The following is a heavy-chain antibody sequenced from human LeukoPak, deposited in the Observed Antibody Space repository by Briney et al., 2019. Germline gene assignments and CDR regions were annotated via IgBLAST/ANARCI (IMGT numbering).Heavy chain of an antibody. CDR2: INSDGSGT. J-gene: IGHJ4*02. Sequence: GGSLRLSCAASGFTFSSYWMHWVRQAPGKGLVWISRINSDGSGTSYADSVKGRFTISRDNAKNTLYPQMNSLRAEDTAVYYCARADDGADSWVNYWGQGTLVTVSS. D-gene: IGHD4-17*01. CDR3: ARADDGADSWVNY. V-gene: IGHV3-74*01. CDR1: GFTFSSYW.